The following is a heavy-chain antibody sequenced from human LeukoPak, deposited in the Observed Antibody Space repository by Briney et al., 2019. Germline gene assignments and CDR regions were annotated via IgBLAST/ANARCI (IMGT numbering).Heavy chain of an antibody. CDR3: AKAASSSWPSYYYGMTS. J-gene: IGHJ6*02. D-gene: IGHD6-13*01. CDR1: GFTFSSYA. Sequence: PGGSLRLSCAASGFTFSSYAMSWVRQAPGKGLEWVSAISGSGGSTYYADSVKGRFTISKDNSKNTVYLQMSSLRVDDTAVYYCAKAASSSWPSYYYGMTSGAKGPRSPSP. V-gene: IGHV3-23*01. CDR2: ISGSGGST.